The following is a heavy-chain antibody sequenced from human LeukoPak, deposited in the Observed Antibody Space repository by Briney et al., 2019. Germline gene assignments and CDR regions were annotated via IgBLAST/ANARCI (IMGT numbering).Heavy chain of an antibody. CDR3: ARGYCSSTSCRGGWFDP. CDR1: GYTFTRYD. D-gene: IGHD2-2*01. Sequence: ASVKVSCKASGYTFTRYDISWVRQATGQGLEWMGWMNPNSGNTGYAQKFQGRVTITRNTSISTAYMELSSLRSEDTAVYYCARGYCSSTSCRGGWFDPWGQGTLVTVSS. J-gene: IGHJ5*02. CDR2: MNPNSGNT. V-gene: IGHV1-8*03.